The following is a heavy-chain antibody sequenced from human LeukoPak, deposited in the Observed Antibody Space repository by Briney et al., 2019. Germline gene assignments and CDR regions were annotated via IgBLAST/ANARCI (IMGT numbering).Heavy chain of an antibody. J-gene: IGHJ4*02. Sequence: GASVKVSCKASGYTFTSYYMHWVRQAPGQGLEWMGIINPSGGSTSYAQKFQGRVTMTRDTSTSTVYMELSSLRSEDTAVYYCARSHGYDFRKKYFDYWAREPWSPSPQ. V-gene: IGHV1-46*01. CDR2: INPSGGST. CDR3: ARSHGYDFRKKYFDY. CDR1: GYTFTSYY. D-gene: IGHD5-12*01.